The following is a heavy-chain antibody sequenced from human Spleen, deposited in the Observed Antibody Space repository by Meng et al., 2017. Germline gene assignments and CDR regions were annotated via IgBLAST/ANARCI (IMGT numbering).Heavy chain of an antibody. J-gene: IGHJ4*02. CDR2: VSTYKGNT. CDR3: ARDRQYSLVS. Sequence: QVQLVQSGAEVKKPGASLKVSCKASGYTFTTNGMSWVRQAPGQGLEWMGWVSTYKGNTKYAQKFQGRVTMTTERSTSTVYMELRNLRSDDTAFYYCARDRQYSLVSWGQGTLVTVSS. D-gene: IGHD6-6*01. CDR1: GYTFTTNG. V-gene: IGHV1-18*01.